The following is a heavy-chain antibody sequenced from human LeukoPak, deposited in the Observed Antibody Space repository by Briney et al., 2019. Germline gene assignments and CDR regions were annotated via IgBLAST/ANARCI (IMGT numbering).Heavy chain of an antibody. CDR2: IIPIFGIA. D-gene: IGHD2-2*01. CDR1: GGTFISYV. J-gene: IGHJ4*02. V-gene: IGHV1-69*17. Sequence: GFSVKVSCKASGGTFISYVIRWVRQAPGQGLEWMGWIIPIFGIANYAQKLQGRVTITADKSTSTAYMELSSLRSEDAAVYYCARGDCSSTSFLDMLFDYWGQGTLVTVSS. CDR3: ARGDCSSTSFLDMLFDY.